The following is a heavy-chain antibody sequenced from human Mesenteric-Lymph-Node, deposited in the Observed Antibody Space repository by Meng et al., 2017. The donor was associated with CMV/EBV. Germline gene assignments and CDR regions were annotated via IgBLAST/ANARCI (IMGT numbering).Heavy chain of an antibody. D-gene: IGHD2-2*01. J-gene: IGHJ5*02. CDR1: TFTDYY. CDR3: ARLGGYCTSTSCFRFDP. Sequence: TFTDYYMFGVRQAPGQGLEWMGRINPNTGGTNYAQKFQGRVTMTRDTSINTVYMELSRLSSDDTAVYYCARLGGYCTSTSCFRFDPWGQGTLVTVSS. CDR2: INPNTGGT. V-gene: IGHV1-2*06.